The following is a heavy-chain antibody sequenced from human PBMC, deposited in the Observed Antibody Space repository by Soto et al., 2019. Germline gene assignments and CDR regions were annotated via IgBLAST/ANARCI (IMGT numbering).Heavy chain of an antibody. V-gene: IGHV4-39*01. CDR2: IYYSGST. CDR3: ARHSPGRTPANY. J-gene: IGHJ4*02. Sequence: SETLSLTCTVSGGSISSGDYYWSWIRQPPGKGLEWIGYIYYSGSTYYNPSLKSRVTISVDTSKNQFSLKLSSVTAADTAVYYCARHSPGRTPANYWGQGTLVTVSS. CDR1: GGSISSGDYY. D-gene: IGHD6-25*01.